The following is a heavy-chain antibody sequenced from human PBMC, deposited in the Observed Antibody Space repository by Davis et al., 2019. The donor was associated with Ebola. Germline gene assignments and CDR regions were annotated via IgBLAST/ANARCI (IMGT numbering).Heavy chain of an antibody. V-gene: IGHV1-18*01. CDR2: ILPYNGNT. CDR1: GYTFTSYF. Sequence: ASVQVSCKASGYTFTSYFISWVRQAPGQGLEWMGWILPYNGNTNSAQKFQGRFTMTTDTSTSTAYMELNSLRSDDTAVYYCARGGPSWNPNWFDPWGQGTLVTVSS. J-gene: IGHJ5*02. CDR3: ARGGPSWNPNWFDP. D-gene: IGHD1-1*01.